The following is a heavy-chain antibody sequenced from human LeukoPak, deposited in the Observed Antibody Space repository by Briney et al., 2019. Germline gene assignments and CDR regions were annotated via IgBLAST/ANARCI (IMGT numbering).Heavy chain of an antibody. CDR3: AGDGWHGLFTY. D-gene: IGHD5-24*01. J-gene: IGHJ4*02. CDR2: ISYDGSNK. V-gene: IGHV3-30*04. Sequence: GGTLRLSCAASGFTFSSYAMHWVRQAPGKGLEWVAVISYDGSNKYYADSVKGRFTISRDNSKNTVSLQMNSLRAEDTAVYYCAGDGWHGLFTYWGQGTLVTVSS. CDR1: GFTFSSYA.